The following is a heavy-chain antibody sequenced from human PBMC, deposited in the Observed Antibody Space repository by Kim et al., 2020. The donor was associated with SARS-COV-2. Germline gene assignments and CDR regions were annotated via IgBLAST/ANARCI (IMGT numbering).Heavy chain of an antibody. CDR3: ARMIWSGYHTFYYYYGMDV. Sequence: SETLSLTCTVSGGSISSSSYYWGWIRQPPGKGLEWIGSIYYSGSTYYNPSLKSRVTISVDTSKNQFSLKLSSVTAADTAVYYCARMIWSGYHTFYYYYGMDVWGQGTTVTVSS. D-gene: IGHD3-3*01. V-gene: IGHV4-39*01. CDR2: IYYSGST. CDR1: GGSISSSSYY. J-gene: IGHJ6*02.